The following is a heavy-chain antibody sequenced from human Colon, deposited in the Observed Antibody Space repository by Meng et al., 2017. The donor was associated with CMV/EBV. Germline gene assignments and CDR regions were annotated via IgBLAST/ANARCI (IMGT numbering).Heavy chain of an antibody. CDR3: ARDIPSGRVGFDY. CDR1: GFTFSDSF. V-gene: IGHV3-11*04. J-gene: IGHJ4*02. CDR2: ISPESNTI. D-gene: IGHD2-21*01. Sequence: GESLKISCVASGFTFSDSFMIWIRQAPGKGLEWVSYISPESNTIYYADSVQSRFIISRDNAIGALYLHMHSVRVEDTAVYYCARDIPSGRVGFDYWAQGTLVTVSS.